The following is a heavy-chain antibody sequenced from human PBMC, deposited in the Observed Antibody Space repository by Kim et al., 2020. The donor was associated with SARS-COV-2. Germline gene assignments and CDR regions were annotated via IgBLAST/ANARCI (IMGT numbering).Heavy chain of an antibody. CDR3: ARGSGGGYNL. Sequence: GGSLRLSCAASGFTFSGYYMYWVRQAPGKGLVSVSRLNRDGTIIDYVDSVKGRFTASRDNVNNMLYLQLNSLRTEDTALYFCARGSGGGYNLWGQGSLVT. CDR1: GFTFSGYY. J-gene: IGHJ4*01. V-gene: IGHV3-74*01. CDR2: LNRDGTII. D-gene: IGHD2-2*02.